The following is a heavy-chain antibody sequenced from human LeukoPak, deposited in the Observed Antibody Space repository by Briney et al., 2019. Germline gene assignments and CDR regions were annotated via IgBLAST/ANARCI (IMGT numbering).Heavy chain of an antibody. CDR3: ARDPPGVRYGRPIFDF. Sequence: ASVKVSCKASGYTFTDYYMHWVRQAPGRGLEWMGWINPNSGGTNYAQKFQGRVTMTRDKSISTAYMELYSLRSDDTAVYYCARDPPGVRYGRPIFDFWGQGTLVTVSS. V-gene: IGHV1-2*02. D-gene: IGHD2-8*01. CDR1: GYTFTDYY. J-gene: IGHJ4*02. CDR2: INPNSGGT.